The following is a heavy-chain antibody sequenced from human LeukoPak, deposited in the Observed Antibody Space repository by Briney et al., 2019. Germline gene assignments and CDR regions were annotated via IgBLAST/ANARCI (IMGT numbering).Heavy chain of an antibody. Sequence: GASVKVSCKSSGGTFSSYAITWVRQAPGQGLEWMGRIIPMLGTVNYAQKFQGRVTNIADKFTSTAYMELSSLRSEDTAMYYCARDQKVGATPYFGMDVWGQGTTVTVSS. CDR1: GGTFSSYA. V-gene: IGHV1-69*04. J-gene: IGHJ6*02. CDR2: IIPMLGTV. D-gene: IGHD1-26*01. CDR3: ARDQKVGATPYFGMDV.